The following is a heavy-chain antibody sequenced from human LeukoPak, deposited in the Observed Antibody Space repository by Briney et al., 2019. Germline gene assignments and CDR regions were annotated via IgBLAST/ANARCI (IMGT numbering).Heavy chain of an antibody. CDR1: GYTFTSYD. Sequence: ASVKVSCKASGYTFTSYDINWVRQATGQGLEWMGWMNPNSGNTGYAQKFQGRVTMTRNTSISTDYMELSSLRSEETAGYYCARXPYXAVACTFRDLYYWGQGTLVTVSS. CDR3: ARXPYXAVACTFRDLYY. CDR2: MNPNSGNT. J-gene: IGHJ4*02. D-gene: IGHD6-19*01. V-gene: IGHV1-8*01.